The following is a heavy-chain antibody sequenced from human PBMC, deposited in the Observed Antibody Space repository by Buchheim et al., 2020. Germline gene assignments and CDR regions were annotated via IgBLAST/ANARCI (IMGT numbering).Heavy chain of an antibody. Sequence: VQLVESGGGLVQPGGSLRLSCAASGFTFSAHWMTWVRQAPGKGLEWVSYISSSGSTIYYADSVKGRFTISRDNAKNSLYLQMNSLRAEDTAVYYCARSYDFWSGYYEMGDYWGQGTL. CDR2: ISSSGSTI. J-gene: IGHJ4*02. CDR3: ARSYDFWSGYYEMGDY. CDR1: GFTFSAHW. D-gene: IGHD3-3*01. V-gene: IGHV3-11*01.